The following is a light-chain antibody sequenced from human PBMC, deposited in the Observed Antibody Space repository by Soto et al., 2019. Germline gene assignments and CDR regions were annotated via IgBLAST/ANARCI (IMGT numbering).Light chain of an antibody. CDR1: HDVSSW. J-gene: IGKJ2*03. V-gene: IGKV1-12*01. CDR3: RQANSPYS. Sequence: DIQMTQSPSSFSASVGDRVTITCRASHDVSSWLAWYQQKPGKAPRLLIYGASTLQSGVPSRFSGSGSGTDFTLTLSSLQPEDFATSYCRQANSPYSFGQGTKLDIK. CDR2: GAS.